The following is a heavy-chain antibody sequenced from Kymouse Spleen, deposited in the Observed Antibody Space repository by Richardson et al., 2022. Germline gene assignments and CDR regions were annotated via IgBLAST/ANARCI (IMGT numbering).Heavy chain of an antibody. CDR3: AREWELLDTTTTTVWTS. Sequence: QLQLQESGPGLVKPSETLSLTCTVSGGSISSSSYYWGWIRQPPGKGLEWIGSIYYSGSTYYNPSLKSRVTISVDTSKNQFSLKLSSVTAADTAVYYCAREWELLDTTTTTVWTSGAKGPRSPSPQ. CDR1: GGSISSSSYY. J-gene: IGHJ6*02. V-gene: IGHV4-39*01. CDR2: IYYSGST. D-gene: IGHD1-26*01.